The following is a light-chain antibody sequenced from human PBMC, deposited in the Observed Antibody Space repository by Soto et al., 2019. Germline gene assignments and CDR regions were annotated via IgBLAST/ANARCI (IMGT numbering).Light chain of an antibody. CDR1: QGISIY. CDR3: QQSYSTTWT. V-gene: IGKV1-39*01. J-gene: IGKJ1*01. Sequence: DIQMTQSPSSLSASVGDRVTNTCRASQGISIYLHWYQQKPGKAPKLLIYAAASLQRGVPSRFSGSGSETDFTLTISSLQPEDFATYSCQQSYSTTWTFGQGTKVDI. CDR2: AAA.